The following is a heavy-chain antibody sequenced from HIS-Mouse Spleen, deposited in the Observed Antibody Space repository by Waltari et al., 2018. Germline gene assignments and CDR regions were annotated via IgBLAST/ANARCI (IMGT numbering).Heavy chain of an antibody. Sequence: QVQLVQSGAEVKKPGASVKVSCKASGYTFTGYYMHWVRQAPGQGLEWMGWINPNSGGTNYAQKFQGRVTMTRDTSISTAYMELSRLRSDDTAVYYCARVPTYYYDSSVLSLFDYWGQGTLVTVSS. D-gene: IGHD3-22*01. CDR2: INPNSGGT. V-gene: IGHV1-2*02. CDR3: ARVPTYYYDSSVLSLFDY. J-gene: IGHJ4*02. CDR1: GYTFTGYY.